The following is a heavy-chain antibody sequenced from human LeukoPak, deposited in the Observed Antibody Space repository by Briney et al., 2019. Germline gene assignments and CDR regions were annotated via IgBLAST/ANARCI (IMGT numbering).Heavy chain of an antibody. Sequence: GGSLRLSCAASGFTFSSYAMSWFRQAPGKGLEWVGFIRSKAYGGTTEYAASVKGRFTISRDDSKSIAYLQMNSLKTEDTAVYYCTRDRGGYSNVRFDPWGQGTLVTVSS. V-gene: IGHV3-49*03. J-gene: IGHJ5*02. CDR3: TRDRGGYSNVRFDP. CDR1: GFTFSSYA. CDR2: IRSKAYGGTT. D-gene: IGHD1-26*01.